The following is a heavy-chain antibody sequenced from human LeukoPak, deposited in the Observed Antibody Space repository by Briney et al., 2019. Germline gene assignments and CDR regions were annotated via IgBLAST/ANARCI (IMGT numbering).Heavy chain of an antibody. CDR1: GGSISSGGYY. CDR2: IYYSGST. D-gene: IGHD2-2*02. CDR3: ARAGYCSSTSCYTGYYYYMDV. J-gene: IGHJ6*03. Sequence: SETLSLTCTVSGGSISSGGYYWSWIRQPPGKGLEWIGYIYYSGSTNYNPSLKSRVTISVDTSKNQFSLKLSSVTAADTAVYYCARAGYCSSTSCYTGYYYYMDVWGKGTTVTVSS. V-gene: IGHV4-61*08.